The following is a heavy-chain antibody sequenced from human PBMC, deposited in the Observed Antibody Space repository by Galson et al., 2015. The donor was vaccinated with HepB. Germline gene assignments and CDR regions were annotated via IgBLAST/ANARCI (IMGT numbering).Heavy chain of an antibody. CDR2: ISYDGSNK. CDR3: AKDRSSSWYLDYYYGMDV. Sequence: SLRLSCAASGFTFSSYGMHWVRQAPGKGLEWVAVISYDGSNKYYADSVKGRFTISRDNSKNTLYLQMNSLRAEDTAVYYCAKDRSSSWYLDYYYGMDVWGQGTTVTVSS. CDR1: GFTFSSYG. D-gene: IGHD6-13*01. J-gene: IGHJ6*02. V-gene: IGHV3-30*18.